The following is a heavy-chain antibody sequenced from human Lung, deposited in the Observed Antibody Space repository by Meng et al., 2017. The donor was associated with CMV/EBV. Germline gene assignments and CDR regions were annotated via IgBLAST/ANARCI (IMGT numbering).Heavy chain of an antibody. CDR1: GFTFREYW. Sequence: SCIVSGFTFREYWMNWVRQATGKGLEWLASIKPDGSDTYYADSVKGRFTISRDNAKNSVHLQMNSLRDEDTAVYYCFARPIDYWGQGTLVTVSS. V-gene: IGHV3-7*01. J-gene: IGHJ4*02. CDR3: FARPIDY. CDR2: IKPDGSDT. D-gene: IGHD6-6*01.